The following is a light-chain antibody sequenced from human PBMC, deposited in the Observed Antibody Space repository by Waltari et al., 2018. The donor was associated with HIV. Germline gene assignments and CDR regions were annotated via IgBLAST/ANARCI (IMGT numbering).Light chain of an antibody. CDR1: SGSVSTSYY. V-gene: IGLV8-61*01. Sequence: QTVVTQEPSFSVSPGGTVPLTCGLSSGSVSTSYYPRWYPQTPGQAPRTLIYSTNTRSSGVPDRFSGSILGNKAALTITGAQADDESDYYCVLYMGSGIGVFGGGTKLTVL. CDR2: STN. CDR3: VLYMGSGIGV. J-gene: IGLJ3*02.